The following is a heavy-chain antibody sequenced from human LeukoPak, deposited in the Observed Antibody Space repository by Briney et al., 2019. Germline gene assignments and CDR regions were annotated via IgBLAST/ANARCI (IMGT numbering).Heavy chain of an antibody. Sequence: PGGSLRLSCAASGFTFSNAWMRWVRQAPGKGLEWVGRIKSKTDGGTTDYAAPVKGRFTISRDDSKNTVYLQMNSLRAEDTAVYYCARAWGGPSCSGGNCYSGFDYWGQGTLVTVSS. CDR1: GFTFSNAW. V-gene: IGHV3-15*01. CDR2: IKSKTDGGTT. D-gene: IGHD2-15*01. CDR3: ARAWGGPSCSGGNCYSGFDY. J-gene: IGHJ4*02.